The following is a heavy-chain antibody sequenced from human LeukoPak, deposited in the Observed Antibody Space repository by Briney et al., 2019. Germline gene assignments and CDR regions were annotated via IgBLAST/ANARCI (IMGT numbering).Heavy chain of an antibody. V-gene: IGHV1-18*01. D-gene: IGHD2-15*01. CDR2: ISAYNGNT. CDR1: GYTFTSYG. Sequence: GASVKVSCKASGYTFTSYGISWVRQAPGQGLEWMGWISAYNGNTNFAQKFQGRVTMTRDTSITTVYMELSGLNSDDTAIYYCARGVLLQGRGAFDIWGQGTMLTVSS. J-gene: IGHJ3*02. CDR3: ARGVLLQGRGAFDI.